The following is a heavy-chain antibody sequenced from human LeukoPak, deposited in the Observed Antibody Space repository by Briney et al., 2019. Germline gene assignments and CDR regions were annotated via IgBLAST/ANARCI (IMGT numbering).Heavy chain of an antibody. Sequence: ASVKVSCKASGYTFTGYYMHWVRQAPGQGLEWMGRIIPILGIANYAQKFQGRVTITTDESTSTTYMELSSLRSEDTAVYYCASVISTIVVVPAGPFDYWGQGTLVTVSS. V-gene: IGHV1-69*02. CDR2: IIPILGIA. CDR1: GYTFTGYY. CDR3: ASVISTIVVVPAGPFDY. D-gene: IGHD2-2*01. J-gene: IGHJ4*02.